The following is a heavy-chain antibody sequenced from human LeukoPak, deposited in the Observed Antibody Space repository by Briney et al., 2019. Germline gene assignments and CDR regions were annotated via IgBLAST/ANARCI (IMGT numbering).Heavy chain of an antibody. CDR3: VKPSRGPYYWFDL. D-gene: IGHD1-1*01. V-gene: IGHV1-2*02. CDR1: GYTFIGYY. Sequence: ASVRVSCKASGYTFIGYYMHWVRQAPGQALEWTGWINPNGGAINYAQKFQGRVTLTRDTSRNTAYMEINRLTSDDTAVYHCVKPSRGPYYWFDLRGQGTLVTVSS. J-gene: IGHJ5*02. CDR2: INPNGGAI.